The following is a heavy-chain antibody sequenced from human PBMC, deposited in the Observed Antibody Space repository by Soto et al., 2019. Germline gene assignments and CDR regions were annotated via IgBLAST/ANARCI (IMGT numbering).Heavy chain of an antibody. D-gene: IGHD2-15*01. J-gene: IGHJ4*02. V-gene: IGHV4-31*03. CDR1: GGSISSGGYY. CDR3: ARESLLPRDGYSSLYYFDY. CDR2: IYYSGST. Sequence: SETLSLTCTVSGGSISSGGYYWSWIRQHPGKGLEWIGYIYYSGSTYYNPSLKSRVTISVDTSKNQFSLKLSSVTAADTAVYYCARESLLPRDGYSSLYYFDYWGQGTLVTVSS.